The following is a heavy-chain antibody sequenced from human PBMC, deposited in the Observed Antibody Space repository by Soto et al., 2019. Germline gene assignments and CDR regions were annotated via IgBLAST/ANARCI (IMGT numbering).Heavy chain of an antibody. CDR3: GRAPPEVVVVAINWFDP. CDR1: GGSISSRSYY. D-gene: IGHD2-15*01. V-gene: IGHV4-39*01. J-gene: IGHJ5*02. Sequence: SETLSLTCTVSGGSISSRSYYWGWIRQPPGKGLEWIGSIHHSGRTSYNPSLESRVTISVDMSKNQLSLKLNSVAAADTAVYYCGRAPPEVVVVAINWFDPWGQGTLVTVSS. CDR2: IHHSGRT.